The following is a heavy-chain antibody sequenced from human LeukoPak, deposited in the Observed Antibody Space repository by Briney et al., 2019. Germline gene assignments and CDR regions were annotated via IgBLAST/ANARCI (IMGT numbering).Heavy chain of an antibody. CDR1: GYSISSGYY. Sequence: SETLSLTCTVSGYSISSGYYWGWIRQPPVKGLEWIGSIYHSGSTYYNPSLKSRVTISVDTSKNQFSLKLSSVTAADTAVYYCARDFDSSGYYRYNWFDPWGQGTLVTVSS. D-gene: IGHD3-22*01. V-gene: IGHV4-38-2*02. CDR2: IYHSGST. CDR3: ARDFDSSGYYRYNWFDP. J-gene: IGHJ5*02.